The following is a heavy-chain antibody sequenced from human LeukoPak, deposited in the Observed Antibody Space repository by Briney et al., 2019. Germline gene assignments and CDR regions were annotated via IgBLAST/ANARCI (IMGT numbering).Heavy chain of an antibody. CDR3: ARNHIVTGTYFDS. J-gene: IGHJ4*02. CDR2: IYASGYT. Sequence: SETLSLTCTVSGDSISSYYWNWIRQPAGKGLEWIGRIYASGYTEYNPSLQTRVTMSVDTSKNEFSLKVDTVAAADTAVYFCARNHIVTGTYFDSWGQGILVTVSS. CDR1: GDSISSYY. D-gene: IGHD3-10*01. V-gene: IGHV4-4*07.